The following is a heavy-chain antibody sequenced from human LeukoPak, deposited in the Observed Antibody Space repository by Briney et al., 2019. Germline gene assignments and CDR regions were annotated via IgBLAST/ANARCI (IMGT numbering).Heavy chain of an antibody. CDR3: ARLGFGECHFDP. CDR2: IYYSGST. D-gene: IGHD3-10*01. Sequence: SETLSLTCTVSGGSINSHYWSWIRQPPGKGLEWIGNIYYSGSTNYNPSLKSRVTISVDTSKNQFSLKLSSVTAADTAVYYCARLGFGECHFDPWGQGTLVTVSS. CDR1: GGSINSHY. J-gene: IGHJ5*02. V-gene: IGHV4-59*08.